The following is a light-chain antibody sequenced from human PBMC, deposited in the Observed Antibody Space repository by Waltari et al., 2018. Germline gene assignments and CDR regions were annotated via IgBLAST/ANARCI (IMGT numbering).Light chain of an antibody. J-gene: IGKJ2*01. CDR1: QSVSSY. Sequence: EIVLTQSPATLSLSPGERATLSCRASQSVSSYLAWYQQKPGQAPRLHIYDASNRATGIPARFSGSGSGKEFTLTISSLKSEDFAVYYCQQYNNWPMYTFGQGTKLEIK. CDR2: DAS. CDR3: QQYNNWPMYT. V-gene: IGKV3-11*01.